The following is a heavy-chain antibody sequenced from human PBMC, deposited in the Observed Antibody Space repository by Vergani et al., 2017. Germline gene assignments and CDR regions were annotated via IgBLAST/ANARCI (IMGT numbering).Heavy chain of an antibody. CDR3: ARGSCLGGSCYKPLVDY. CDR2: IHTSGST. D-gene: IGHD2-15*01. CDR1: GGSINSHNYY. V-gene: IGHV4-61*02. Sequence: QVQLQESGPGLVKPSQTLSLTCTVSGGSINSHNYYWSWIRQPAGKGLEWIGRIHTSGSTNYNPSLNSRVTMSEDTSKNQFSLNLTSVTAADTAVYFCARGSCLGGSCYKPLVDYWGQGILVTVSS. J-gene: IGHJ4*02.